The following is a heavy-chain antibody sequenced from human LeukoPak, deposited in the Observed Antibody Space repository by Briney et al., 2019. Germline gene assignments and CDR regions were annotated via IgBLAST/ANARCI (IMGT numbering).Heavy chain of an antibody. Sequence: SETLSLTCAVYGGSFSGYYWSWIRQPPGKGLEWIGEINHSGSTNYNPSLRSRVTISVDTSKNQFSLKLSSVTAADTAVYYCARCCSSNSCYLPGDDAFDIWGQGTMVTVSS. CDR1: GGSFSGYY. V-gene: IGHV4-34*01. D-gene: IGHD2-2*01. CDR2: INHSGST. J-gene: IGHJ3*02. CDR3: ARCCSSNSCYLPGDDAFDI.